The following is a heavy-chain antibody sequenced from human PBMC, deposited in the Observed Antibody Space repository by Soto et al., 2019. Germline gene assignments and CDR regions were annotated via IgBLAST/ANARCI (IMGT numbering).Heavy chain of an antibody. Sequence: PSETLSLTCTISGDSINSRGYYWAWIRQPPGKGLEWIGSMYYSGSTDYNPSLKSRVTISVDTSRIHFSLKLISVTAADTAVYYCARLHGYCISSSCHGHYAMDVWGQGTTVTVSS. CDR2: MYYSGST. D-gene: IGHD2-2*01. CDR1: GDSINSRGYY. V-gene: IGHV4-39*01. CDR3: ARLHGYCISSSCHGHYAMDV. J-gene: IGHJ6*02.